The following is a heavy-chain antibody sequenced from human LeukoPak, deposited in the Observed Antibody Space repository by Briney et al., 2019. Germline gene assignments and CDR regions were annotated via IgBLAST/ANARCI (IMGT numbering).Heavy chain of an antibody. CDR2: ISGSGDST. CDR1: GFNFNNAW. V-gene: IGHV3-23*01. D-gene: IGHD3-16*02. CDR3: ARGITDYVWGSYPAQDY. J-gene: IGHJ4*02. Sequence: GGSLRLSCAASGFNFNNAWMSWVRQAPGKGLEWVSAISGSGDSTYHADSVKGRFTISRDNSRNILYLQMNSLRAEDTAVYYCARGITDYVWGSYPAQDYWGQGTLVTVSS.